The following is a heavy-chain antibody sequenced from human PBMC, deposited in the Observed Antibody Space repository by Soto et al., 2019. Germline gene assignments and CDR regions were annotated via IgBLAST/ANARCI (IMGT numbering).Heavy chain of an antibody. CDR1: GGSFSGYY. D-gene: IGHD6-6*01. CDR2: INHSGST. V-gene: IGHV4-34*01. CDR3: ARRSMRTPIAARQPNYYYFDY. Sequence: SATLSLTCAVYGGSFSGYYWSWIRQPPGKGLEWTGEINHSGSTNYNPSLKSRVTISVDASKNQFSLKLSSVTAADTAVYYCARRSMRTPIAARQPNYYYFDYWGQGTLVTVSS. J-gene: IGHJ4*02.